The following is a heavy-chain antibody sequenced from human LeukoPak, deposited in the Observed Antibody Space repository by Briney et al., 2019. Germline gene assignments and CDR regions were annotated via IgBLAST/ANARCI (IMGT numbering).Heavy chain of an antibody. CDR2: ISSSSSTI. CDR3: ASYCSSTSCYPTSDAFDI. CDR1: GFTFSSYS. J-gene: IGHJ3*02. V-gene: IGHV3-48*01. Sequence: RSGGSLRLSCAASGFTFSSYSMTWVRQAPGKGLEWVSYISSSSSTIYYADSVKGGFTISRDNAKNSLYLKMNSLRAEDTAVYYCASYCSSTSCYPTSDAFDIWGQGTMVTVSS. D-gene: IGHD2-2*01.